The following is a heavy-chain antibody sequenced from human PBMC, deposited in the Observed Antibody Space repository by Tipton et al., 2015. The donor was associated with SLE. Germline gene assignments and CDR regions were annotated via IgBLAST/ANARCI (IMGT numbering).Heavy chain of an antibody. CDR3: ARDVRQGYSSGWYNAFDV. CDR1: GFSFDDHG. V-gene: IGHV3-20*04. J-gene: IGHJ3*01. CDR2: INWNGGTA. D-gene: IGHD6-19*01. Sequence: SLRLSCEASGFSFDDHGMTWVRQAPGKGLEWVCGINWNGGTAGYVGSVRGRFTISRDNAKKSVYLQMNSLRPEDTALYYCARDVRQGYSSGWYNAFDVWGQGTVVTVSS.